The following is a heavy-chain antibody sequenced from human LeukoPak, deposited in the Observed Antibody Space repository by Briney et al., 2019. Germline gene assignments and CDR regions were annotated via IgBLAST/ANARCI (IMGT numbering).Heavy chain of an antibody. Sequence: PGGSLRLSCAASGFTFSSYSMNWVRQAPGKGLEWVSSISSSSSYIYYADSVKGRFTISRDNAKNSLYLQMNSLRTEDTALYYCAKAPTTTVTTSGWYFDLWGRGTLVTVSS. J-gene: IGHJ2*01. CDR2: ISSSSSYI. V-gene: IGHV3-21*04. CDR1: GFTFSSYS. CDR3: AKAPTTTVTTSGWYFDL. D-gene: IGHD4-17*01.